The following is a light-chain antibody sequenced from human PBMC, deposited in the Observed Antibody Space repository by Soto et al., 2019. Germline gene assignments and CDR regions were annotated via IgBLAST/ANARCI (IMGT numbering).Light chain of an antibody. J-gene: IGKJ4*01. Sequence: DIQMTQSPSSLSASIGDRVTITCRASPGIANYLAWYQQKPGKVPKLLIYAASTLQSEVPSRFSGSGSGTDFTLTISSLQPEDVATYYCQKYNSAPLTFGGGTKVEIK. CDR2: AAS. V-gene: IGKV1-27*01. CDR1: PGIANY. CDR3: QKYNSAPLT.